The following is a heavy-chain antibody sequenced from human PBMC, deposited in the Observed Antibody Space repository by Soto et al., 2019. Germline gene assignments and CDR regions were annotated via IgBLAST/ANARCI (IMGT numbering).Heavy chain of an antibody. J-gene: IGHJ4*02. V-gene: IGHV4-59*01. Sequence: SETQSLTCTVSGGSISSNYWTWIRQPPGKGLEWIGYVYNSGSTHYNPSLKSRVNISEDTSKSQFSLKVNSMTAADTAVYYCARYRREAVAGYTLDNWGQGILVTVSS. CDR3: ARYRREAVAGYTLDN. D-gene: IGHD6-13*01. CDR2: VYNSGST. CDR1: GGSISSNY.